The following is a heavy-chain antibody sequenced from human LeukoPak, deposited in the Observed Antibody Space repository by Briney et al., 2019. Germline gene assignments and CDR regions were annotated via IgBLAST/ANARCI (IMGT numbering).Heavy chain of an antibody. CDR3: AALPNYSYGHPYYFDS. CDR1: GFTFSSCA. J-gene: IGHJ4*02. Sequence: GGSLRLSCAASGFTFSSCAMSWVRQAPGKGLEWVSAISDSGAYTYYADSVKGRFTISRDNSKNTLYLQMNSLRAEDTAVYYCAALPNYSYGHPYYFDSWGQGTLVTVSS. V-gene: IGHV3-23*01. CDR2: ISDSGAYT. D-gene: IGHD5-18*01.